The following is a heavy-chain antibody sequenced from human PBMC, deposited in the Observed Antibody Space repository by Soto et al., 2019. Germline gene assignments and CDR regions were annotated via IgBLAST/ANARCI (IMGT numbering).Heavy chain of an antibody. D-gene: IGHD6-19*01. V-gene: IGHV3-23*01. CDR3: AKEYSSGWKAFDY. J-gene: IGHJ4*02. CDR2: ISGSGGST. CDR1: GFPFSSYA. Sequence: PGGSLRLSCAASGFPFSSYAMSWVRQSPGKGLEWVSSISGSGGSTYYADSVKGRFTISRDNSKNTLYLQMNRLRAEDTAVYYCAKEYSSGWKAFDYWGQGTLVTVFS.